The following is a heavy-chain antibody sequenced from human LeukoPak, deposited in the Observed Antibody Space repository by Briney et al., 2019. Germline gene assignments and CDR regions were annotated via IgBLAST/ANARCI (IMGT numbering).Heavy chain of an antibody. CDR1: GYTFTSFD. CDR2: MNPNSGNT. V-gene: IGHV1-8*01. J-gene: IGHJ4*02. Sequence: GASVKVSCKASGYTFTSFDINWVRQATGQGLEWMGWMNPNSGNTGYAQKFQGRVTMTRNTSISTAYMELSSLRSDDTAVYYCARDRRDGSGFDYWGQGTLVTVSS. CDR3: ARDRRDGSGFDY. D-gene: IGHD5-24*01.